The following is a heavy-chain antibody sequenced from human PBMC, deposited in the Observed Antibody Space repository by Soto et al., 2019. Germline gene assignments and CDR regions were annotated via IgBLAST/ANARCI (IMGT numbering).Heavy chain of an antibody. CDR1: GGSISSYY. CDR3: ARDLGYCSGGSCYSATHNWFDP. V-gene: IGHV4-59*01. CDR2: IYYSGST. D-gene: IGHD2-15*01. Sequence: PSETLSLTCTVSGGSISSYYWSWIRQPPGKGLEWIGYIYYSGSTNYNPSHKSRVTISVDTSKNQFSPKLSSVTAADTAVYYCARDLGYCSGGSCYSATHNWFDPWGQGTLVTVSS. J-gene: IGHJ5*02.